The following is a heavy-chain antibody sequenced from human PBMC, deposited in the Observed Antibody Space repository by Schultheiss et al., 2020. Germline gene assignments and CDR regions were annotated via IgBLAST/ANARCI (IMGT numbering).Heavy chain of an antibody. Sequence: SETLSLTCTVSGGSISSGDYYWSWIRQPPGKGLEWIGYIYYSGSTYYNPSLKSRVTISVDTSKNQFSLKLSSVTAADTAVYYCVRESGYCFDYWGQGTLVNVSS. V-gene: IGHV4-30-4*01. CDR1: GGSISSGDYY. CDR3: VRESGYCFDY. CDR2: IYYSGST. J-gene: IGHJ4*02. D-gene: IGHD3-3*01.